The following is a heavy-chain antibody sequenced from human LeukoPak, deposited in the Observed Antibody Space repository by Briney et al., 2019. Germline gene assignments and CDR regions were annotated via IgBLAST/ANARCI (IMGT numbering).Heavy chain of an antibody. Sequence: GGSLRLSCAASGFTFSSYEMNWVRQAPGKGLEWVSYISSSGSTIYYADSVKGRFTISRDNAKNSLYLQMNSPRAEDTAVYYCAREIIGYDKSRGLDYWGQGTLVTVSS. CDR1: GFTFSSYE. J-gene: IGHJ4*02. V-gene: IGHV3-48*03. CDR2: ISSSGSTI. CDR3: AREIIGYDKSRGLDY. D-gene: IGHD3-9*01.